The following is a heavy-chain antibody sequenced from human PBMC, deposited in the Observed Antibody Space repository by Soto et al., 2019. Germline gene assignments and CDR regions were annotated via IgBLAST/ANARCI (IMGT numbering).Heavy chain of an antibody. D-gene: IGHD4-17*01. CDR3: ELLDCGDYGTGSGGGRYG. CDR2: IIPIFGTA. J-gene: IGHJ6*02. CDR1: GGTFSSYA. Sequence: SVKVSCKASGGTFSSYAISWVRQAPGQGLEWMGGIIPIFGTANYAQKFQGRVTITADESTSTAYMELSSLRSDDTAVYYCELLDCGDYGTGSGGGRYGWGQGTTVAVSS. V-gene: IGHV1-69*13.